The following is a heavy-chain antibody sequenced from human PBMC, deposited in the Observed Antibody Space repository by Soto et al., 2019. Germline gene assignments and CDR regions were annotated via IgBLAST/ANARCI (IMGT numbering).Heavy chain of an antibody. CDR3: ARPLWRDDYNWGYFDL. V-gene: IGHV3-30-3*01. CDR1: GFTFSSYA. Sequence: LRLSCAASGFTFSSYAMHWVRQAPGKGLEWVAVISYDGSNKYYADSVKGRFTISRDNSKNTLYLQMNSLRTEDTAVYYCARPLWRDDYNWGYFDLWGRGTLVTVSS. CDR2: ISYDGSNK. J-gene: IGHJ2*01. D-gene: IGHD4-4*01.